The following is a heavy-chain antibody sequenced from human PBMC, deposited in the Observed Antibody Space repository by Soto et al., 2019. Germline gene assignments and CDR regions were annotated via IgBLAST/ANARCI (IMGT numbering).Heavy chain of an antibody. CDR2: TRNKANSYTT. CDR1: GFTFSDHY. CDR3: ARGGYCSSTSCYRDYYGMDV. Sequence: EVQLVESGGGLVQPGGSLRLSCAASGFTFSDHYMDWVRQAPGKGLEWVGRTRNKANSYTTEYAASVKGRFTISRYDSKNSLYLQMNSLKTEDTAVYYCARGGYCSSTSCYRDYYGMDVWGQGTTVTVSS. D-gene: IGHD2-2*01. J-gene: IGHJ6*02. V-gene: IGHV3-72*01.